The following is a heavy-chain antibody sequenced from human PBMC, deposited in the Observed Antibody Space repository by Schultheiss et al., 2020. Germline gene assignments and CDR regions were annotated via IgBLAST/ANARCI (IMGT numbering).Heavy chain of an antibody. J-gene: IGHJ6*02. CDR3: ARDFMSSPYGMDV. CDR1: GFTFSSYA. Sequence: GESLKISCAASGFTFSSYAMSWVRQAPGKGLEWVSAISGSGGSTYYADSVKGRFTISRDNSKNTLYLQMNSLRAEDTAVYYCARDFMSSPYGMDVWGQGTTVTVSS. V-gene: IGHV3-23*01. D-gene: IGHD3-16*01. CDR2: ISGSGGST.